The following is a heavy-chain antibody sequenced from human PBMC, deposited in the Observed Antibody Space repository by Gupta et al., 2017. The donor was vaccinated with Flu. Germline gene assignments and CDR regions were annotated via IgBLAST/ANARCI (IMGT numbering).Heavy chain of an antibody. J-gene: IGHJ4*02. CDR3: ARVSVVPAAKYYFDY. CDR1: GGSISSYY. Sequence: QVQLQESGPGLVKPSETLSLTCTVSGGSISSYYWSWIRQPPGKGLEWIGYIYYSGSTNYNPSLKSRVTISVDTSKNQFSLKLSSVTAADTAVYYCARVSVVPAAKYYFDYWGQGTLVTVSS. CDR2: IYYSGST. D-gene: IGHD2-2*01. V-gene: IGHV4-59*01.